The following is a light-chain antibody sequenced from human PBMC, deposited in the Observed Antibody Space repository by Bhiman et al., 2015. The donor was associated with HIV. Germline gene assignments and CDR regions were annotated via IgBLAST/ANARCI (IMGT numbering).Light chain of an antibody. J-gene: IGLJ2*01. V-gene: IGLV1-51*01. Sequence: QSVLTQPPSVSAAPGQKVTISCSGSSSNIANNYVSWYQQLPGTAPKLLIYDNNKRPSGIPDRFSGSKSGTSATLGITGLQTGDEADYYCGTWDSTLSVEVFGGGTKLTVL. CDR3: GTWDSTLSVEV. CDR2: DNN. CDR1: SSNIANNY.